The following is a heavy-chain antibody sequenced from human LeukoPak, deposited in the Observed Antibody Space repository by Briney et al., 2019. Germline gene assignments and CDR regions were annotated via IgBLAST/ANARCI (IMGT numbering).Heavy chain of an antibody. CDR3: ARGPQSSWFGELTVWFDP. CDR1: GGSISSYY. V-gene: IGHV4-59*01. CDR2: IYYSGST. J-gene: IGHJ5*02. D-gene: IGHD3-10*01. Sequence: SETLSLTCTVSGGSISSYYWSWIRQPPGKGLEWIGYIYYSGSTNYNPSLKSRVTISVDTSKNQFSLKLSSVTAADTAVYYCARGPQSSWFGELTVWFDPWGQGTLVTVSS.